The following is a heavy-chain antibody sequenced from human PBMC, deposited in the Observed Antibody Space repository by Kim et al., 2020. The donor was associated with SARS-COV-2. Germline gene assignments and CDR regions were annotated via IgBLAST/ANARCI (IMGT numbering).Heavy chain of an antibody. D-gene: IGHD4-17*01. CDR1: GFTFNSYG. V-gene: IGHV3-33*05. CDR2: ISFDGSNK. CDR3: ANNDYANYRSAGRDV. Sequence: GGSLRLSCEASGFTFNSYGMHWVRQAPGKGLEWVAVISFDGSNKYCADSVKGRFTISRDNSKNTLYLQMNSLRAEDTALYYCANNDYANYRSAGRDVWG. J-gene: IGHJ6*02.